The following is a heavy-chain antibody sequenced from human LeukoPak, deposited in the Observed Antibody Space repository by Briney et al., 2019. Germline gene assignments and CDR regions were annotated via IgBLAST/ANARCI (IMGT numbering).Heavy chain of an antibody. J-gene: IGHJ3*02. V-gene: IGHV3-23*01. CDR3: ARDFGIGQAFDI. D-gene: IGHD3-3*01. CDR2: ISGSGGST. Sequence: PGGSLRLSCAASGFTFSSYAMSWVRQAPGKGLEWVSAISGSGGSTYYADSVKGRFTISRDNAKNSLYLQMNSLRAEDTAVYYCARDFGIGQAFDIWGQGTMVTVSS. CDR1: GFTFSSYA.